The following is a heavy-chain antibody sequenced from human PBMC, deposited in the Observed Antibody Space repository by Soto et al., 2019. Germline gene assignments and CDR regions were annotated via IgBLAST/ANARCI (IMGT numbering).Heavy chain of an antibody. J-gene: IGHJ6*01. CDR1: GGTFRTSA. Sequence: QVQLVQSGAEVKKPGSSVKVSCKTSGGTFRTSAISWVRQAPGQGLEWMGGIMPVFPTPDYAQKFQGRVTITADESTGTAYMELSSLRSEDTAVYYCAREKDRQQLGGNYCYIMDVWGQGTTVTVSS. D-gene: IGHD3-3*02. CDR3: AREKDRQQLGGNYCYIMDV. CDR2: IMPVFPTP. V-gene: IGHV1-69*12.